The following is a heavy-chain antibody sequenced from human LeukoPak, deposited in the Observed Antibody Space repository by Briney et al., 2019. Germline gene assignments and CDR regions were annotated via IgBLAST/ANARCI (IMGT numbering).Heavy chain of an antibody. V-gene: IGHV3-9*01. Sequence: GGSLRLSCAASGFTFDDNAMHWVRQAPGKGLEWVSGISWNSGSIGYADSVKGRFTISRDNAKNSLYLQMNSLRAEDTALYYCARAVAGTPNAFDIWGQGTMVTVSS. CDR2: ISWNSGSI. CDR3: ARAVAGTPNAFDI. CDR1: GFTFDDNA. J-gene: IGHJ3*02. D-gene: IGHD6-19*01.